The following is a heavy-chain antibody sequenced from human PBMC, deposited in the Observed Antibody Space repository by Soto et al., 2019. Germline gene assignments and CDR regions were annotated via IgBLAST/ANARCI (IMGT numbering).Heavy chain of an antibody. CDR3: ARRSGGDCFEY. CDR2: ISAYNGHT. CDR1: GYTFTSYG. J-gene: IGHJ4*02. Sequence: ASVKVSCKASGYTFTSYGISWVRQAPGQGLELMGWISAYNGHTNYAQKLQGRVAMTTDTSTSTAYMELRSLRSDDTAVYYCARRSGGDCFEYWGQGTMVTVSS. D-gene: IGHD2-15*01. V-gene: IGHV1-18*01.